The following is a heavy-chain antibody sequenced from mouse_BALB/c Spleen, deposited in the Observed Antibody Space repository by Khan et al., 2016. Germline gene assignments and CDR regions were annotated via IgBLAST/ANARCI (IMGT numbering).Heavy chain of an antibody. CDR2: ILPGSGST. J-gene: IGHJ2*01. V-gene: IGHV1-9*01. CDR1: GYTFSSYW. CDR3: ARTDRRGYFDY. Sequence: QVQLQQSGAELMKPGASVKISCKATGYTFSSYWIEWVKQRPGHGLEWIGEILPGSGSTNYNEKFRGKAPFTADTSSNTAYMQLSSLTSEDSAVHYCARTDRRGYFDYWGQGTTLTVSS.